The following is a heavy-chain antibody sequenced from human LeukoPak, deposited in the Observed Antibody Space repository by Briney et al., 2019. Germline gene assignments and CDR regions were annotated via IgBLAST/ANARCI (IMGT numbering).Heavy chain of an antibody. CDR1: GFTFIHHG. CDR2: TPNDGTNK. Sequence: PGGSLRLSCVASGFTFIHHGTHWVRQAPGKGLEWVAFTPNDGTNKHYADSVKGRFTISRDNSKNTVWLQMNSLRVEDTAVYYCARDFRTTIAQVCDYWGQGTLVTVSS. V-gene: IGHV3-30*02. J-gene: IGHJ4*02. CDR3: ARDFRTTIAQVCDY. D-gene: IGHD1-7*01.